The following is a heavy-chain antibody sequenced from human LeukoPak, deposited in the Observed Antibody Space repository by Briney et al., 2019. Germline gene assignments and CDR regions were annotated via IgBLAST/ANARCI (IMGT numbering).Heavy chain of an antibody. CDR1: GFTFSSYS. V-gene: IGHV3-48*04. CDR2: ISSSSGTI. J-gene: IGHJ4*02. Sequence: GGSLRLSCAASGFTFSSYSMNWVRQAPGKGLEWVSYISSSSGTIYYADSVKGRFTISRDNAKNSLYLQMNSLRAEDTAVYYCARGPFIAAAGKLDYWGQGTLVTVSS. D-gene: IGHD6-13*01. CDR3: ARGPFIAAAGKLDY.